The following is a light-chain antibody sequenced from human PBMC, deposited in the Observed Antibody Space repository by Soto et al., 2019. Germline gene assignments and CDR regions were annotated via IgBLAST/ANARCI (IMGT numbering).Light chain of an antibody. J-gene: IGKJ4*01. Sequence: EIVMTQSPATLSVSPGERATLFCRASQSISSNLAWYQQKAGQAPRLLIYGTSTRATGIPARFSGSGSGTEFTLTISSLQSEDFXVYYCQQYNNWPPLTF. CDR2: GTS. CDR3: QQYNNWPPLT. CDR1: QSISSN. V-gene: IGKV3-15*01.